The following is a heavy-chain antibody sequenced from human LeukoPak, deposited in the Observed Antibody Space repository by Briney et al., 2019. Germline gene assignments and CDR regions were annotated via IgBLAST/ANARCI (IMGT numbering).Heavy chain of an antibody. CDR2: IKQDGSEK. V-gene: IGHV3-7*04. CDR3: GRAMDV. Sequence: GGSLRLSCTASGFTFSTFWMHWVRQAPGKGLEWVATIKQDGSEKYYVDSVKGRFTISRDNVKNSLYLQMNSLRAEDTAVYFCGRAMDVWGQGTTVTVSS. CDR1: GFTFSTFW. J-gene: IGHJ6*02.